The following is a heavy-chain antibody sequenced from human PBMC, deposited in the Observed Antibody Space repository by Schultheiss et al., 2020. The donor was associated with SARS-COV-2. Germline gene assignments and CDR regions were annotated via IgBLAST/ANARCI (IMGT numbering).Heavy chain of an antibody. CDR1: GFTFSSYA. V-gene: IGHV3-30*01. CDR3: ARDEGMQWLVGYYFDY. J-gene: IGHJ4*02. CDR2: ISYDGSNK. Sequence: GGSLRLSCAASGFTFSSYAMHWVRQAPGKGLEWVAVISYDGSNKYYADSVKGRFTISRDNSKNTLYLQMNSLRAEDTAVYYCARDEGMQWLVGYYFDYWGQGTLVNVSS. D-gene: IGHD6-19*01.